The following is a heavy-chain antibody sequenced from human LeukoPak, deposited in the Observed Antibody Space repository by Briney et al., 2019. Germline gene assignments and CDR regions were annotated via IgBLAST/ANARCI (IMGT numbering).Heavy chain of an antibody. CDR2: ISSSSSYI. V-gene: IGHV3-21*01. J-gene: IGHJ4*02. Sequence: GGSLRLSCAASGFTFSSYSMNWVRQAPGKGLEWVSSISSSSSYIYYADSVKGRFTISRDNAKNSLYLQMNSLRAEDTAVHYCARDRTVTPIDYWGQGTLVTVSS. CDR3: ARDRTVTPIDY. D-gene: IGHD4-17*01. CDR1: GFTFSSYS.